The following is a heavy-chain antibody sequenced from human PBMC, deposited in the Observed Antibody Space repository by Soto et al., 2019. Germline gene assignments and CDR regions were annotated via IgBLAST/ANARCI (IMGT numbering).Heavy chain of an antibody. CDR3: ARQGDSSGYFNCFDP. D-gene: IGHD3-22*01. CDR1: GYSFMSYW. Sequence: GESLKISCKGSGYSFMSYWIGWVRQMPGKGLEWMGIIYPGESDIRYSPSFQGQVTISADKSISTAYLQWSSLKASDTAMYYCARQGDSSGYFNCFDPWRQRTLVTVSS. CDR2: IYPGESDI. V-gene: IGHV5-51*01. J-gene: IGHJ5*02.